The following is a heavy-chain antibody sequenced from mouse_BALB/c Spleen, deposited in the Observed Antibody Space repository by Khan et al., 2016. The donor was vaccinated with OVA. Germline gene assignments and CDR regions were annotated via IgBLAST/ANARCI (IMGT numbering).Heavy chain of an antibody. CDR1: GFTFSGFG. J-gene: IGHJ2*01. V-gene: IGHV5-17*02. Sequence: EVELVESGGGLVQPGGSRKLSCAASGFTFSGFGMHWVRQAPEKGLEWVAYISSGSSTIYYADTVKGRFTISRDNPKNTLFLQMDSLRSEDTAMYYCARTGYYYFDYWGQGTTLTVSS. CDR3: ARTGYYYFDY. D-gene: IGHD2-3*01. CDR2: ISSGSSTI.